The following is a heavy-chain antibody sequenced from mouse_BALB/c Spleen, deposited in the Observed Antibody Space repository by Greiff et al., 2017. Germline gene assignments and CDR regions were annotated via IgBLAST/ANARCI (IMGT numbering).Heavy chain of an antibody. J-gene: IGHJ3*01. CDR2: LWAGGST. CDR1: GFSLTSYC. Sequence: QVQLQQSGPGLVAPSQTLSITCTVSGFSLTSYCVHWVRQPPGKGLEWLGVLWAGGSTNYNSAHMSRLSISNDNSKSQVFLKMNSLHTDDTAMYCCGRDGYYAYWGQGTLVTVSA. V-gene: IGHV2-9*02. D-gene: IGHD2-3*01. CDR3: GRDGYYAY.